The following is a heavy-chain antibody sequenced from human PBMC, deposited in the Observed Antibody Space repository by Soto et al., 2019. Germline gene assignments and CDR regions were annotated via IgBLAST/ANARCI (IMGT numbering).Heavy chain of an antibody. Sequence: GGSLRLSCVASGFTFSDYYMTWIRQAPGKGLECLSYISSRGSTIYYADSVKGRFTISRDNAKNTLYLQMNSLRAEDTAVYYCARDPVEVAGGDRWGQGTLVTV. CDR2: ISSRGSTI. J-gene: IGHJ5*02. D-gene: IGHD6-19*01. V-gene: IGHV3-11*01. CDR1: GFTFSDYY. CDR3: ARDPVEVAGGDR.